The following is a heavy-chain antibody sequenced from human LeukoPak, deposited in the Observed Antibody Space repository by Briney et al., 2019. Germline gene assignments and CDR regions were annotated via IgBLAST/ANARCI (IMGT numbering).Heavy chain of an antibody. D-gene: IGHD1-26*01. CDR3: AKPQVGDLYYFDY. V-gene: IGHV3-23*01. Sequence: GGSLRLSCAGSGFIFSNYAMSWVRQAPEKGLEWVSAISGSGDTTYYADSVKGRFTISRDTSKNTLYLQMNSLRAEDTAVYYCAKPQVGDLYYFDYWGQGTLVTVSS. CDR1: GFIFSNYA. CDR2: ISGSGDTT. J-gene: IGHJ4*02.